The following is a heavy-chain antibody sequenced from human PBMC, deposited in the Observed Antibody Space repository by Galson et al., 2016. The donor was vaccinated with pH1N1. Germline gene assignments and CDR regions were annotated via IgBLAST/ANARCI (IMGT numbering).Heavy chain of an antibody. Sequence: SETLSLTCTVACGSISSHYWIWIRQPPGKGPEWIGYISYSGGTNYNPSLKSRVTISVDTSNNQFSLKLSSVTAADTAVYYCARGANQFTGADKAWYFVLWGRGTLVTVSS. CDR2: ISYSGGT. D-gene: IGHD4/OR15-4a*01. CDR1: CGSISSHY. V-gene: IGHV4-59*11. J-gene: IGHJ2*01. CDR3: ARGANQFTGADKAWYFVL.